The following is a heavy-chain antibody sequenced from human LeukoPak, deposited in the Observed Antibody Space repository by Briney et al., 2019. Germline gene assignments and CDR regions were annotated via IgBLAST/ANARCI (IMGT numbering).Heavy chain of an antibody. CDR1: GGSFSDYH. J-gene: IGHJ4*02. CDR3: ASSYSSDWYSRWIDY. V-gene: IGHV4-34*01. Sequence: SETLSLTCTVYGGSFSDYHWSWIRQPPGKGLEWIGEINHSGSTNYNPSLKSRVTISVDTSKNQFSLKLSSVTAEDTAVYYCASSYSSDWYSRWIDYWGQGTLVTVSS. CDR2: INHSGST. D-gene: IGHD6-19*01.